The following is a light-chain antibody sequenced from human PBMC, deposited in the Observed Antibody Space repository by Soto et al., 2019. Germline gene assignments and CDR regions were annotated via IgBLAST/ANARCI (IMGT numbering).Light chain of an antibody. CDR1: QSIXKE. V-gene: IGKV1-5*01. J-gene: IGKJ5*01. CDR2: DAS. CDR3: QQYHSASIT. Sequence: DIRLTQCPSAVSVSAGDRGTITCRASQSIXKELAWYKSKPGKAPKFLXDDASTLERGGPSRFSGTGSGTEFTLTISSLQPEDFANYYCQQYHSASITFGQGTRLDIK.